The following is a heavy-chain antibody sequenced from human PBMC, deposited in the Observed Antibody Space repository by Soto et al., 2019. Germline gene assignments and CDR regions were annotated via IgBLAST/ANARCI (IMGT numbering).Heavy chain of an antibody. CDR1: GDSMSSSC. D-gene: IGHD4-17*01. V-gene: IGHV4-4*07. CDR3: ARETLHGDRYNFYYAMDV. Sequence: SETLSLTCTVSGDSMSSSCWSWIRQPAGKGLEWVGRLYPSGSTNYNPSLRSRVTMSVDTSKNQFSLRLSSVTAADTAVYYCARETLHGDRYNFYYAMDVWGQGPTV. CDR2: LYPSGST. J-gene: IGHJ6*02.